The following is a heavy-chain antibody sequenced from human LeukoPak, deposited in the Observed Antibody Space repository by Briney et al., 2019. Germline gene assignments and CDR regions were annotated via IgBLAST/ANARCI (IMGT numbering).Heavy chain of an antibody. V-gene: IGHV3-21*01. J-gene: IGHJ6*02. CDR1: GFTLSTYS. CDR3: ARGGVGLVIIPGWEYDYYGLDV. CDR2: ISSSARHM. Sequence: GGSLRLSCAASGFTLSTYSMSWVRQAAGKGLEWVSSISSSARHMYYADSVKGRFTISRDNAKNSLYLQMNSLRAEDTAVYYCARGGVGLVIIPGWEYDYYGLDVWGQGTTVTVSS. D-gene: IGHD3/OR15-3a*01.